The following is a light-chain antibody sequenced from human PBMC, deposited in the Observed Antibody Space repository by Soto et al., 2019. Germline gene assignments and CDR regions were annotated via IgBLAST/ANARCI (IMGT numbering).Light chain of an antibody. CDR2: DAS. J-gene: IGKJ1*01. V-gene: IGKV1-5*01. CDR3: QQYNSYSGT. Sequence: IQMTPSSSTLSAPVLEMSPITVLASQSIVSWLAGYRQKPVKAPNLLIYDASSLERGVPSRFSGSGSGTEFTLTISSLQPDDFATYYCQQYNSYSGTFGQGTKVDI. CDR1: QSIVSW.